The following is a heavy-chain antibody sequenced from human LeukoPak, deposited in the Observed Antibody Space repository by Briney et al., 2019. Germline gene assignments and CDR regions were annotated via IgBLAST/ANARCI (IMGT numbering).Heavy chain of an antibody. CDR1: GYTLTGHY. V-gene: IGHV1-2*02. Sequence: ASVTVSCKASGYTLTGHYMHCVRQAPGQGLQWMGYINANTGSTNYAHKFQGRVTTTRDTSISTAYMALSSGRSDDTAVYYCARGTYWGAVCYYWFYPWGQGALVTVSS. CDR3: ARGTYWGAVCYYWFYP. J-gene: IGHJ5*02. CDR2: INANTGST. D-gene: IGHD2-21*02.